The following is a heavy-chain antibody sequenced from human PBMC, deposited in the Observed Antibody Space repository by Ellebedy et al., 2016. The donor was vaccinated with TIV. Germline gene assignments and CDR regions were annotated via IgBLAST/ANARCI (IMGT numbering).Heavy chain of an antibody. CDR2: IFYSGNT. D-gene: IGHD3-10*01. V-gene: IGHV4-39*01. Sequence: GSLRLSCTVSGGSISTSGYWWAWIRQPPGMGLEWIGSIFYSGNTHYNPSLKSRVTISIDTSENQFSLKVYSMIAADTAVYYCARQIGLGSWSFDYWGQGTLSTVSS. CDR3: ARQIGLGSWSFDY. CDR1: GGSISTSGYW. J-gene: IGHJ4*02.